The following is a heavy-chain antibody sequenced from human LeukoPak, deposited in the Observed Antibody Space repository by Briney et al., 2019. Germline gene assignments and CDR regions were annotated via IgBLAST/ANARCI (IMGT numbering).Heavy chain of an antibody. CDR3: ARGDYCSSTSCYLRERSGNWFDP. V-gene: IGHV4-30-2*05. D-gene: IGHD2-2*01. Sequence: SQTLSLTCAVSGGSISSGGYSWSWIRQPPGKGLEWIGYIYHSGSTYYNPSLKSRVTISVDTSKNQFSLKLSSVTAADTAVYYCARGDYCSSTSCYLRERSGNWFDPWGQGTLVTVSS. CDR1: GGSISSGGYS. CDR2: IYHSGST. J-gene: IGHJ5*02.